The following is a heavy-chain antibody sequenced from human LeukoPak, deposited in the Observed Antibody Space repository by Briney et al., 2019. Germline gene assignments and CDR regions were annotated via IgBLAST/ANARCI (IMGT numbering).Heavy chain of an antibody. CDR1: GFTFSNYN. D-gene: IGHD4-17*01. CDR3: GKDPNGDYVGAFDF. Sequence: GGSLRLSCVASGFTFSNYNMNWVRQAPGKGLEWVSSISGSGTYIYYADSLKGRFTISRDNSANTLYLQMNSLSADDTAVYYCGKDPNGDYVGAFDFWGQGTMVSVSS. CDR2: ISGSGTYI. J-gene: IGHJ3*01. V-gene: IGHV3-21*04.